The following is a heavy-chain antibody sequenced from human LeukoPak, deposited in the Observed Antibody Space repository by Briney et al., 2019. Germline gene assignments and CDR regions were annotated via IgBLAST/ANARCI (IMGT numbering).Heavy chain of an antibody. J-gene: IGHJ6*02. Sequence: SVKVSFKASGGTFSIYAISWVRQAPGQGLEWMGRIIPILGIANYAQKFQGRVTITADKSTSTAYMELSSLRSEDTAVYYCARAGYFDWLLSPYGMDVWGQGTTVTVSS. D-gene: IGHD3-9*01. CDR2: IIPILGIA. CDR3: ARAGYFDWLLSPYGMDV. CDR1: GGTFSIYA. V-gene: IGHV1-69*04.